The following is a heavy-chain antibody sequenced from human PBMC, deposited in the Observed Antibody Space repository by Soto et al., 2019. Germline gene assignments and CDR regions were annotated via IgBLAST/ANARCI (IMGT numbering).Heavy chain of an antibody. Sequence: QMQLQESGPGLVKPSGTLSLTCGVSGGSISSSKWWTWVRQPPGKGPEWIGEIYHSGSTNYNPSLPSRVTSSLDKSNNQSSLTLASVTAADTAVYYCASQDYSSSTDASFLVSGYFDLWGRGILVTVSS. J-gene: IGHJ2*01. CDR1: GGSISSSKW. CDR3: ASQDYSSSTDASFLVSGYFDL. CDR2: IYHSGST. V-gene: IGHV4-4*02. D-gene: IGHD6-6*01.